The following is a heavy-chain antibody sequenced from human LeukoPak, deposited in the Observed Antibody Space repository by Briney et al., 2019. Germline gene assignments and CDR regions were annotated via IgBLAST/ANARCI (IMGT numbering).Heavy chain of an antibody. D-gene: IGHD3-16*01. Sequence: ASVKVSCKASGYTFAAYAISWVRQAPGQGLEWMGWISTLNGNADYAQRFKGRVTTTADTSTATAFMDLRTLRSDDSAVYYCAREDPGGAFDFWGQGTLVTVSS. J-gene: IGHJ3*01. CDR2: ISTLNGNA. V-gene: IGHV1-18*01. CDR3: AREDPGGAFDF. CDR1: GYTFAAYA.